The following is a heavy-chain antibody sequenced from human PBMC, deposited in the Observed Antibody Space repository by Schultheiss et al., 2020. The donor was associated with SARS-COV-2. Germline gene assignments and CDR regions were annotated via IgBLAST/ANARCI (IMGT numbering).Heavy chain of an antibody. D-gene: IGHD3-10*01. CDR2: IYYSGST. J-gene: IGHJ2*01. V-gene: IGHV4-31*01. CDR3: ARTLGDGHWYFDL. Sequence: SETLSLTCTVSGGSISSGGYYWSWIRQHPGKGLEWIGYIYYSGSTYYNPSLKSLVTISVDTSKNQFSLKLSSVTAADTAVYYCARTLGDGHWYFDLWGRGTLVTVSS. CDR1: GGSISSGGYY.